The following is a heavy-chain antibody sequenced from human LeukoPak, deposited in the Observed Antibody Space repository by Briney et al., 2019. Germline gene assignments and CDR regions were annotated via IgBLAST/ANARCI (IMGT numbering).Heavy chain of an antibody. CDR3: ARHDHYAFGH. J-gene: IGHJ4*02. CDR1: GGSISSGDYY. D-gene: IGHD4-17*01. Sequence: SQTLSLTCTVSGGSISSGDYYWSWIRQPPGKGLEWIGYIYYSGTTYYNPSLKSRVTISVDTSKNQFSLRLTSVTAADTAVYYCARHDHYAFGHWGQGTLVTVSS. CDR2: IYYSGTT. V-gene: IGHV4-30-4*01.